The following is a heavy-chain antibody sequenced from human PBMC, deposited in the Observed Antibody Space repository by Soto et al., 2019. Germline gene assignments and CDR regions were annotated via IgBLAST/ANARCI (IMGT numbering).Heavy chain of an antibody. CDR2: ISAYNGNT. D-gene: IGHD5-12*01. CDR3: ARVVATILGPRSVGWFDP. J-gene: IGHJ5*02. CDR1: GYTFTSYG. V-gene: IGHV1-18*01. Sequence: QVQLVQSGAEVKKPGASVKVSCKASGYTFTSYGISWVRQAPGQGLEWMGWISAYNGNTNYAQKLQSSVTMTNATYTRTAYMERRSLRSDDTAVYYCARVVATILGPRSVGWFDPWGQGTLVTVSS.